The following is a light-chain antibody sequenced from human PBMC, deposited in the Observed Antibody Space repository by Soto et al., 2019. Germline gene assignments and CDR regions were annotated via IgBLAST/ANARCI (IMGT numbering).Light chain of an antibody. CDR2: EGS. Sequence: QSVLTQPASVSGSPGQSITISCTGTSIDVGSYNLVSWYQQHPGKAPKLMIFEGSKRPSGVSNRFSGSKSGNTASLTISGVQAEDEAEYYCCSYAGSAVAFGGGTKVTVL. CDR1: SIDVGSYNL. CDR3: CSYAGSAVA. V-gene: IGLV2-23*01. J-gene: IGLJ2*01.